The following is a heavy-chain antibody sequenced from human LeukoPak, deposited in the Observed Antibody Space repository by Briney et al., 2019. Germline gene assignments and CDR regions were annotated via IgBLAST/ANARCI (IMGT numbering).Heavy chain of an antibody. CDR3: AIPSYYYDSSGFDY. J-gene: IGHJ4*02. V-gene: IGHV3-30*02. D-gene: IGHD3-22*01. CDR2: IRYDGSNK. CDR1: GFTFSSYG. Sequence: GGSLRLSCAASGFTFSSYGMHWVRQAPGKGLEGVAFIRYDGSNKYYADSVKGRFTISRDNSKNTLYLQMNSLRAEDTAVYYCAIPSYYYDSSGFDYWGQGTLVTVSS.